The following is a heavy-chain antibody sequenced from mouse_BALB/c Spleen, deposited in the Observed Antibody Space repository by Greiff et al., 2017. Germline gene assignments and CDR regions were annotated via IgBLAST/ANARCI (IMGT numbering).Heavy chain of an antibody. D-gene: IGHD2-2*01. J-gene: IGHJ3*01. CDR2: IDPENGNT. Sequence: VQLQQSGAGLVRPGASLKLSCAASGFTFSGYDMHWVRQRPEQGLEWIGWIDPENGNTIYDPKFQGKASITADTSSNTAYLQLSSLTSEDTAVYYCVMLGYGYAWFAYWGQGTLVTVSA. CDR3: VMLGYGYAWFAY. V-gene: IGHV14-1*02. CDR1: GFTFSGYD.